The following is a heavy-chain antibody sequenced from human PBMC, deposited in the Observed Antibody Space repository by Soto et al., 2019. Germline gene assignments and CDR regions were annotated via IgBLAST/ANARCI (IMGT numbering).Heavy chain of an antibody. CDR1: GGSFSGYY. CDR2: INHSGST. Sequence: SETLSLTCAVYGGSFSGYYWSWIRQPPRKGLEWIGEINHSGSTNYNPSLKSRVAISVDTSKNQFSLKLSSVTAADTAVYYCARGVSSTSFYGMDVWGQGTTVTVSS. V-gene: IGHV4-34*01. J-gene: IGHJ6*02. CDR3: ARGVSSTSFYGMDV. D-gene: IGHD2-2*01.